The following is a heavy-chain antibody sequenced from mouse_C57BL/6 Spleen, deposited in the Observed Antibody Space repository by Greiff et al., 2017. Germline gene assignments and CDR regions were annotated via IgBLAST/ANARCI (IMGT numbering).Heavy chain of an antibody. D-gene: IGHD2-2*01. CDR2: IYPGDGDT. CDR3: AREVYYGWGDY. Sequence: VQLQQSGPELVKPGASVKISCKASGYAFSSSWMNWVKQRPGKGLEWLGRIYPGDGDTNYNGTFTGKATLTADKSSSTAYMQLSSLTSEDSAVYFCAREVYYGWGDYWGQGTSLTVSS. V-gene: IGHV1-82*01. CDR1: GYAFSSSW. J-gene: IGHJ4*01.